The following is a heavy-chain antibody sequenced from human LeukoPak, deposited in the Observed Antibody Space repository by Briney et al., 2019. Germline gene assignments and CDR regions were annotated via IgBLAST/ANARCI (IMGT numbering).Heavy chain of an antibody. Sequence: GRSLRLSCAASGFTFSSYAMHWVRQAPGKGLEWVAVISYDGSNKYYADSVKGRFTISRDNSKNTLYLQMNSLRAEDTAVYCCARELRQYYDFWSGYDNWFDPWGQGTLVTVSS. J-gene: IGHJ5*02. V-gene: IGHV3-30-3*01. CDR3: ARELRQYYDFWSGYDNWFDP. CDR1: GFTFSSYA. D-gene: IGHD3-3*01. CDR2: ISYDGSNK.